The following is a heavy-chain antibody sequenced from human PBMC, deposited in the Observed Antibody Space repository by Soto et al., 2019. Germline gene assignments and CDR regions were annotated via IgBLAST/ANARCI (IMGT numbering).Heavy chain of an antibody. J-gene: IGHJ5*02. D-gene: IGHD4-17*01. V-gene: IGHV6-1*01. CDR2: TYYRSKWYN. CDR1: GDSVSSNSAA. Sequence: KQSQTLSLTCAISGDSVSSNSAAWNWIRQSPSRGLEWLGRTYYRSKWYNDYAVSVKSRITINPDTSKNQFSLQLNSVTPEDTTVYYCARDRGYGDYVWFDPWGQGTLVTVSS. CDR3: ARDRGYGDYVWFDP.